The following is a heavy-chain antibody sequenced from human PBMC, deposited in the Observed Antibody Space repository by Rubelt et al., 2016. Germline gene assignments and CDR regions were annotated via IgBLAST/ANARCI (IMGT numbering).Heavy chain of an antibody. CDR2: ISSSSSTI. CDR1: GFTVSSNY. Sequence: EVQLVESGGGLVQPGGSLRLSCAASGFTVSSNYMSWVRQAPGKGLEWVSYISSSSSTIYYADSVKGRFTISRDNAKDSLYLQMNSLRAEDTAVYYCAREGSLTHLRAGSYLDYWGQGTLVTVSS. CDR3: AREGSLTHLRAGSYLDY. D-gene: IGHD1-26*01. V-gene: IGHV3-48*04. J-gene: IGHJ4*02.